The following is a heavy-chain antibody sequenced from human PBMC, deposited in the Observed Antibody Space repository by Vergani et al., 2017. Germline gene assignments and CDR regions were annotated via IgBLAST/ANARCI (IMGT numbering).Heavy chain of an antibody. V-gene: IGHV3-33*06. CDR2: IWYDGSNK. J-gene: IGHJ4*02. D-gene: IGHD3-10*01. CDR3: AKQYFVSGNYLFDY. CDR1: GFRFSSYS. Sequence: QVQLVESGGGVVQPGRSLRLSCAASGFRFSSYSMNWVRQAPGKGLEWVAVIWYDGSNKYYADSVKGRFTISRDNSQNTVNLQMNSLRVDDTAVYYCAKQYFVSGNYLFDYWGQGTLVTVSS.